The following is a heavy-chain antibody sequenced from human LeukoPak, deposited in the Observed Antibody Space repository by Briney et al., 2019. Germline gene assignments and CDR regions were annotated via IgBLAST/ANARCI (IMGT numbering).Heavy chain of an antibody. V-gene: IGHV3-21*01. D-gene: IGHD6-19*01. CDR3: ARDRSSGWGIDI. CDR2: ISSSSSYI. J-gene: IGHJ3*02. Sequence: GGSLRLSCAASGFTFSSYGMHWVRQAPGKGLEWVSSISSSSSYIYYADSVKGRFTISRDNAKNSLYLQMNSLRAEDTAVYYCARDRSSGWGIDIWGQGTMVTVSS. CDR1: GFTFSSYG.